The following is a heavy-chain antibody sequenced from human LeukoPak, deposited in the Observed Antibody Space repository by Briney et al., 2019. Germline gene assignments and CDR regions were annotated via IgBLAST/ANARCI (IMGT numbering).Heavy chain of an antibody. Sequence: GESLRLSCAASGFTFITYTMSWVRQAPGKGLEWVSSVSSSSTNTHYADSVKGRFTISRDNAKNSLYLQMNSLRVEDTAVYYYVGGDQRGYWGQGTLVTVSS. D-gene: IGHD2-21*02. CDR1: GFTFITYT. CDR3: VGGDQRGY. J-gene: IGHJ4*02. V-gene: IGHV3-21*01. CDR2: VSSSSTNT.